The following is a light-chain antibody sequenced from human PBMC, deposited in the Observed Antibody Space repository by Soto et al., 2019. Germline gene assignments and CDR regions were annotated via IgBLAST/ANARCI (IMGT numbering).Light chain of an antibody. CDR1: QDIRNE. CDR2: IAS. V-gene: IGKV1-17*01. Sequence: DIQMTQSPSSLSASVGDRVTITCRASQDIRNELGWFQQKPGKAPKRLIYIASSLQSGVPSRFSGSGSGTEFNLTISSLQPEDYATYYCLQHNDYPPTFGQGTKVEI. CDR3: LQHNDYPPT. J-gene: IGKJ1*01.